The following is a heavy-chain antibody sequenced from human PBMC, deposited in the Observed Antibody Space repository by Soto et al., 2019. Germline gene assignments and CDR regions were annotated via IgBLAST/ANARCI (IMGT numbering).Heavy chain of an antibody. J-gene: IGHJ4*02. CDR1: AYTFTSSG. CDR2: ISAYSGNR. D-gene: IGHD3-10*02. Sequence: ASVKVSCKASAYTFTSSGISWVRQAPGQGLEWMGWISAYSGNRNYAQKLQGRVTLTTDTSTSTAYMDLRSLRFDDTAVYYCASDLCDHDYWTQGTRDSVSS. V-gene: IGHV1-18*01. CDR3: ASDLCDHDY.